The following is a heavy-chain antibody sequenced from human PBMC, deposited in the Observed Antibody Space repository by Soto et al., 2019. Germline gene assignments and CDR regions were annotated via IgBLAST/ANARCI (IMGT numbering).Heavy chain of an antibody. CDR2: IIPIFGTA. CDR3: ARAWDIVVVPAAMHYYYGMDV. Sequence: SVKVSCKASGGTFSSYAISWVRQAPGQGLEWMGGIIPIFGTANYAQKFQGRVTITADESTSTAYMELSSLRSEDTAVYYCARAWDIVVVPAAMHYYYGMDVWGQGTTVTVS. CDR1: GGTFSSYA. V-gene: IGHV1-69*13. D-gene: IGHD2-2*01. J-gene: IGHJ6*02.